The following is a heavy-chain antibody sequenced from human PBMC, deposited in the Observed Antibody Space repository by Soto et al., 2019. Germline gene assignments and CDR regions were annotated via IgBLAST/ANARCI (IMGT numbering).Heavy chain of an antibody. CDR2: IFPVDSDT. Sequence: GESLKISCKGSGYTFTSYWIGWVRQMPGKGLEWMGIIFPVDSDTTYSPSFQGQVTISADKSITTAYLQWSSLEASDTAMYYCAIRGYTYGYYFSYWGQGTLVTVSS. J-gene: IGHJ4*02. D-gene: IGHD5-18*01. V-gene: IGHV5-51*01. CDR1: GYTFTSYW. CDR3: AIRGYTYGYYFSY.